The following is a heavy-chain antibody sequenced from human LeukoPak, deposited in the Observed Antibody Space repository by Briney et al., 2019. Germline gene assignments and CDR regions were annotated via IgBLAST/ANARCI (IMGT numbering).Heavy chain of an antibody. D-gene: IGHD3-9*01. V-gene: IGHV3-23*01. J-gene: IGHJ4*02. CDR1: GFTVSSNY. CDR2: ISGSGGST. CDR3: AKDVRFDWTPYYFDY. Sequence: GGSLRLSCAASGFTVSSNYMSWVRQAPGKGLEWVSAISGSGGSTYYADSVKGRFTISRDNSKNTLYLQMNSLRAEDTAVYYCAKDVRFDWTPYYFDYWGQGTLVTVSS.